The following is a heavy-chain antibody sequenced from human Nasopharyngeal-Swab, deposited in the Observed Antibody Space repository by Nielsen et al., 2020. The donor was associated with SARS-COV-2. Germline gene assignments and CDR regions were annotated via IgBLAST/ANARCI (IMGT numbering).Heavy chain of an antibody. Sequence: GGSLRLSCAASGFTFSSYGMHWVRQAPGKGLEWVAVISYDGSNKYYADSVKGRFTISRDNSKNTLYLQMNSLRAEDTAVYYCAKAGTAAGFDYWGQGTLVTSPQ. CDR3: AKAGTAAGFDY. CDR2: ISYDGSNK. D-gene: IGHD6-13*01. CDR1: GFTFSSYG. V-gene: IGHV3-30*18. J-gene: IGHJ4*02.